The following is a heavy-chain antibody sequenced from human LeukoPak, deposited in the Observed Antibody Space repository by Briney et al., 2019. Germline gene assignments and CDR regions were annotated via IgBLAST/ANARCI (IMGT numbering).Heavy chain of an antibody. CDR3: ARRAHDYYYMDV. CDR1: GGSISSGSYY. V-gene: IGHV4-61*02. Sequence: PSQTLSLTCTVSGGSISSGSYYWSCIRQPAGKGLEWIGRIYTSGSTNYNPSLKSRVTISVDTSKNQFSLKLSSVTAADTAVYYCARRAHDYYYMDVWGKGTTVTISS. CDR2: IYTSGST. J-gene: IGHJ6*03.